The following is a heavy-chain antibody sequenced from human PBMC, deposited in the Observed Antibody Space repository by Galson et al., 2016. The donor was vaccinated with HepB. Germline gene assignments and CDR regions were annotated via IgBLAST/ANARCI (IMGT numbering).Heavy chain of an antibody. CDR1: GYTFTSYY. CDR3: AREGAEMAVAGTAFDY. V-gene: IGHV1-69*06. J-gene: IGHJ4*02. CDR2: IIPLFGAT. D-gene: IGHD6-19*01. Sequence: SVKVSCKASGYTFTSYYMHWVRQAPGQGLEWMGGIIPLFGATNYAQKFQGRVTITADKSTTTVYMDLSSLRSEDTAVYYCAREGAEMAVAGTAFDYWGQGTLVTVSS.